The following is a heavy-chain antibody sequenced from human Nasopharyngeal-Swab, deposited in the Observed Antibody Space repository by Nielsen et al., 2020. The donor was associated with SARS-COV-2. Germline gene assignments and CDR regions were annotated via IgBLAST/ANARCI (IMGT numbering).Heavy chain of an antibody. CDR1: GYTFTSYD. CDR3: ARDGKIIAARPYYYYYMDV. D-gene: IGHD6-6*01. J-gene: IGHJ6*03. CDR2: MNPNSGNT. Sequence: ASVKVSCKASGYTFTSYDINWVRQATGQGLEWMGWMNPNSGNTGYAQKFQGRVTMTRNTSISTAYMELSSLRSEDTAVYYCARDGKIIAARPYYYYYMDVWGKGTTVTVSS. V-gene: IGHV1-8*01.